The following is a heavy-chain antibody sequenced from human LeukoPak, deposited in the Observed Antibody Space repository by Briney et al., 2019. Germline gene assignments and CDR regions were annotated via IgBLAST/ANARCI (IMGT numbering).Heavy chain of an antibody. CDR3: ARLLDNYISGDPDTFDV. D-gene: IGHD3-22*01. Sequence: SETLSLTCTVYGGSLSGYYWSWIRQPPGKRLEWIGYVSYTGRTKYNPSLQSRVTISIDTSKSQFSLKLTSVTSADTAVYSCARLLDNYISGDPDTFDVWGQGTAVIVSS. CDR2: VSYTGRT. V-gene: IGHV4-59*01. CDR1: GGSLSGYY. J-gene: IGHJ3*01.